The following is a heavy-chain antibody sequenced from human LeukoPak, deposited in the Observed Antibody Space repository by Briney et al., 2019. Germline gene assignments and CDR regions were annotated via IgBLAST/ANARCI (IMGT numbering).Heavy chain of an antibody. J-gene: IGHJ6*02. CDR2: INWSGGRT. D-gene: IGHD3-16*01. CDR3: ARDGGLYGMDV. V-gene: IGHV3-20*04. CDR1: GFTFDDYG. Sequence: PGGSLRLSCAASGFTFDDYGMSWVRQAPGKGLEWVSGINWSGGRTGYADSVKGRLTISRDNAKNSLYLQMYSLRAEDTAFYYCARDGGLYGMDVWGQGTTVTVSS.